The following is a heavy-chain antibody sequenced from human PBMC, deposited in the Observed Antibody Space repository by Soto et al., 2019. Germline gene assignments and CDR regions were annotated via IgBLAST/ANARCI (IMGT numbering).Heavy chain of an antibody. Sequence: SVKVSCKASGFSFTCYYIHWLRQAPGQGLEWMGWINAHSGGTEYAQKFQGRVTLTRDTSIATAYLTLTSLTSDDTALYYCAKDLTRQLAYWLDPWGQGTLVTVS. V-gene: IGHV1-2*02. CDR2: INAHSGGT. J-gene: IGHJ5*02. CDR1: GFSFTCYY. D-gene: IGHD6-6*01. CDR3: AKDLTRQLAYWLDP.